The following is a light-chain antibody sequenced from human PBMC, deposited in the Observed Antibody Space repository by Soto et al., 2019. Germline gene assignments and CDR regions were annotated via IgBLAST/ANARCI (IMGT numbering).Light chain of an antibody. CDR1: SGINVGTYR. Sequence: QLVLTQPSSLSASPGASASLTCTLRSGINVGTYRIYWYQQKPGSPPRYLLKYKSDSDKQQGSGVPSRFSGSKDASANAGILLISGLQSEDEADYYCMIWHSNAWVFGGGTQLTVL. J-gene: IGLJ3*02. CDR3: MIWHSNAWV. CDR2: YKSDSDK. V-gene: IGLV5-45*03.